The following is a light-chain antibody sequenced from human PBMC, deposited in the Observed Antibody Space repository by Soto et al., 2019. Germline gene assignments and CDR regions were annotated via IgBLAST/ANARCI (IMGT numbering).Light chain of an antibody. J-gene: IGKJ1*01. CDR1: QSVPKNY. CDR3: HQYAYAPQT. V-gene: IGKV3-20*01. CDR2: DAS. Sequence: EIVLTQSPGTLSLSPGERATLSCRASQSVPKNYLAWYQQEPGQAPRLLIYDASNRATGIPDRFSGSGSGTDFTLPISRLEPEDFAVYYCHQYAYAPQTFGQGTKVEIK.